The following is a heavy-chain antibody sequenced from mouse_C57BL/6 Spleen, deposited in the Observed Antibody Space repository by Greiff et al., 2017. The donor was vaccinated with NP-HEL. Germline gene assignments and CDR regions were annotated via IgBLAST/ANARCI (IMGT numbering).Heavy chain of an antibody. CDR2: ISYDGSN. Sequence: DVKLQESGPGLVKPSQSLSLTCSVTGYSITSGYYWNWIRQFPGNKLEWMGYISYDGSNNYNPSLKNRISITRDTSKNQFFLKLNSVTTEDTATYYCAKGIYYGPIDYWGQGTTLTVSS. CDR1: GYSITSGYY. J-gene: IGHJ2*01. CDR3: AKGIYYGPIDY. V-gene: IGHV3-6*01. D-gene: IGHD2-1*01.